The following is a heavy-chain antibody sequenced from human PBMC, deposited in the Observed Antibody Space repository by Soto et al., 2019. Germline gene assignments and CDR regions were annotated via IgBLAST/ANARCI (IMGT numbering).Heavy chain of an antibody. CDR1: GGSISSSGYY. J-gene: IGHJ2*01. CDR2: IYYSGST. V-gene: IGHV4-39*01. CDR3: ARLGELGIPYWYFDL. Sequence: SETLSLTCTVSGGSISSSGYYWGWIRQPPGKGLEWIGSIYYSGSTYYNPSLKSRVTISVDTSKNQFSLKLSSVTAADTAVYYCARLGELGIPYWYFDLWGRGTLVTVSS. D-gene: IGHD7-27*01.